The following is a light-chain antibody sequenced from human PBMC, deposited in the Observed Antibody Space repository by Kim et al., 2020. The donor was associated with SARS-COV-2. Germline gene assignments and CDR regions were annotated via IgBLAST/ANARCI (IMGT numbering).Light chain of an antibody. CDR3: QQRYTWPSA. CDR2: HGS. V-gene: IGKV3-11*01. Sequence: WSPGESATLSCRASQTVSTFLAWYQQRPGQAPRLLIYHGSNRATGIPTRFSGSGSGTDFTLTISSLEPEDFAVYYCQQRYTWPSAFGQGTRLEIK. CDR1: QTVSTF. J-gene: IGKJ5*01.